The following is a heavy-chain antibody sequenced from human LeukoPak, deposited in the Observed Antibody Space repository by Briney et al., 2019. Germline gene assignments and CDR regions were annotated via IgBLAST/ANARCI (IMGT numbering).Heavy chain of an antibody. CDR2: IKQDGSVK. V-gene: IGHV3-7*01. CDR3: AGTDHGDYRIDY. J-gene: IGHJ4*02. CDR1: GFTLSSYW. D-gene: IGHD4-17*01. Sequence: GGSLRLSCAASGFTLSSYWMSWVRQAPGKGLEWVANIKQDGSVKYYVDSVKGRFTISRDNAKNSLYLQMNSLRAEDTAVYYCAGTDHGDYRIDYWGQGTLVTVSS.